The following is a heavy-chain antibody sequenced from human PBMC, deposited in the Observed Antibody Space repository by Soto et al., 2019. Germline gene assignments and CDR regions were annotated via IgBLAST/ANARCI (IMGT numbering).Heavy chain of an antibody. J-gene: IGHJ4*02. Sequence: QVQLVESGGGVVQPGRSLRLSCAACGFTFSSYGMHWVRQAPGKGLEWVAVISYDGSNKYYADSVKGRFTISRDNSKNTLYLQMNSLRAEDTAVYYCAKVGFRLSIVATSYIDYWGQGTLVTVSS. CDR1: GFTFSSYG. V-gene: IGHV3-30*18. D-gene: IGHD5-12*01. CDR2: ISYDGSNK. CDR3: AKVGFRLSIVATSYIDY.